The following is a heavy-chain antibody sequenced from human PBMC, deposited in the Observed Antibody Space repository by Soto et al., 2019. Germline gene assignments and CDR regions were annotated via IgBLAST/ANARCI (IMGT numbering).Heavy chain of an antibody. CDR3: ATRYTSSKPVK. D-gene: IGHD6-13*01. Sequence: PSETLSLTCTVSGGSISSSTYFWGWIRQPLGKGLEWIGSISYTGTTYYNPSLKSRVTISVDTSKNQFSLRLSSVTAADTAVYFCATRYTSSKPVKWGQGTLVTVSS. CDR2: ISYTGTT. V-gene: IGHV4-39*01. CDR1: GGSISSSTYF. J-gene: IGHJ4*02.